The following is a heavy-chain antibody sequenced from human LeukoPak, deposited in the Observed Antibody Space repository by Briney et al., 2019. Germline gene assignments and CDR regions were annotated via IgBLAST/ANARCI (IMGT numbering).Heavy chain of an antibody. Sequence: SQTLSLTCAVYGGSFSGSYWSWIRHPPGKGLEWIGEINHSGSTNYNPSLKSRVTISVDTSKNQFSLKLSSVTAADTAVYYCARARKYRGVTARYYYYYMDVWGKGTTVTVSS. V-gene: IGHV4-34*01. J-gene: IGHJ6*03. CDR3: ARARKYRGVTARYYYYYMDV. CDR1: GGSFSGSY. CDR2: INHSGST. D-gene: IGHD3-10*01.